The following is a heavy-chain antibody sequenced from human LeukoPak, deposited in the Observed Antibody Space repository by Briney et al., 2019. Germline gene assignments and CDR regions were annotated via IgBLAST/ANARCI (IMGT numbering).Heavy chain of an antibody. J-gene: IGHJ3*02. D-gene: IGHD6-13*01. CDR1: GRSLSGYY. CDR3: ARDRDSSSWYRDAFDI. V-gene: IGHV4-34*01. CDR2: INHSGST. Sequence: SETLSLTCAVYGRSLSGYYWSWIRQPPGKGLEWIGEINHSGSTNYNPTLKSRVTISVDTYKNQFSLKLSSVTAADTAVYYCARDRDSSSWYRDAFDIWGQGTMVTVSS.